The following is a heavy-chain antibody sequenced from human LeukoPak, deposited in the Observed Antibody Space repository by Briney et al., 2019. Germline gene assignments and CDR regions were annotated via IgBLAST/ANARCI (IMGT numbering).Heavy chain of an antibody. V-gene: IGHV3-66*02. Sequence: QAGRSLSPACAVSGATVSRNYKSWVRPAPGKRMEWVSVIYSVGSTYYAESVKGRFTISRDNSRNTLYLQMNSLRAEDTPVYYCAKDLGPYSSGWFDFDYRGHGTLVSVSS. J-gene: IGHJ4*01. CDR1: GATVSRNY. D-gene: IGHD6-13*01. CDR3: AKDLGPYSSGWFDFDY. CDR2: IYSVGST.